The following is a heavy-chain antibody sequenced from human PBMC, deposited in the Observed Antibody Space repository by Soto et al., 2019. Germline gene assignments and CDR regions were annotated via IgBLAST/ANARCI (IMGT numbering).Heavy chain of an antibody. CDR2: IYWDDDK. J-gene: IGHJ4*02. Sequence: QITLKESGPTLVKPTQTLTLTCTFSGFSLSTSGVGVGWIRQPPGKALEWLALIYWDDDKRYSPSLKSRLTIPEDTPKNQVVPTMTNMDPVDTATYYCAHRQRTVYFDYWGQGTLVTVSS. CDR1: GFSLSTSGVG. D-gene: IGHD4-17*01. V-gene: IGHV2-5*02. CDR3: AHRQRTVYFDY.